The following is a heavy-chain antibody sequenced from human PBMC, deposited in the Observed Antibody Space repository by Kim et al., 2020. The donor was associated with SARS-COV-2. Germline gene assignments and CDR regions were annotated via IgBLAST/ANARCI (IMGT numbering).Heavy chain of an antibody. CDR2: IYYSGST. Sequence: SETLSLTCTVSGGSISSSSYYWGWIRQPPGKGLEWIGSIYYSGSTYYNPSLKSRVTISVDTSKNQFSLKLSSVTAADTAVYYCATIKLVQDYYYGMDVWGQGTTVTVSS. CDR3: ATIKLVQDYYYGMDV. D-gene: IGHD6-13*01. J-gene: IGHJ6*02. V-gene: IGHV4-39*01. CDR1: GGSISSSSYY.